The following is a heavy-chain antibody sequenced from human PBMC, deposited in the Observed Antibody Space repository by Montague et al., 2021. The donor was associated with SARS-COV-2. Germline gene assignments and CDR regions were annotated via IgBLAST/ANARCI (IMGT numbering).Heavy chain of an antibody. Sequence: ETLSLTCTVSGDSMTYFYWSWLRQTPEKGLQWIVYIFYRGTTKYXPSLESRVTITVDTSKDQFYLKLNSVTAADTAVYYCARGATRTFDYWGQGTRVTVSS. J-gene: IGHJ4*02. D-gene: IGHD1-1*01. CDR3: ARGATRTFDY. CDR1: GDSMTYFY. CDR2: IFYRGTT. V-gene: IGHV4-59*01.